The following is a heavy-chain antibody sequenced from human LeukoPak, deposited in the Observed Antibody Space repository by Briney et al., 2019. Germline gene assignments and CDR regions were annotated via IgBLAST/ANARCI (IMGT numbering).Heavy chain of an antibody. D-gene: IGHD3-22*01. CDR1: GYSFTSYW. V-gene: IGHV5-51*01. CDR2: IYPGDSDT. J-gene: IGHJ4*02. CDR3: ARVKWNYYDSSGYYGFDY. Sequence: GESLKISCKGSGYSFTSYWIGWVRQMPGKGLEWMGIIYPGDSDTRYSPSFQGQVTISADKSISTAYLQWSSLKASDTAMYYCARVKWNYYDSSGYYGFDYWGQGTLVTVSS.